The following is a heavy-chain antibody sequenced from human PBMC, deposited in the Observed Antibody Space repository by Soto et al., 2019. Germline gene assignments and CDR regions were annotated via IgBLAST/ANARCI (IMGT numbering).Heavy chain of an antibody. V-gene: IGHV3-33*01. Sequence: GGPQRHSCPASGGPFGSYGMHLVSQAPGKGLEWVAVISYDGSNKYYADSVKGRFTISRDNSKNTLYLQMNSLRAEDTAVYYCARDTGITMVREPHHPFDYWGQGNRVTVSA. CDR3: ARDTGITMVREPHHPFDY. D-gene: IGHD3-10*01. J-gene: IGHJ4*02. CDR2: ISYDGSNK. CDR1: GGPFGSYG.